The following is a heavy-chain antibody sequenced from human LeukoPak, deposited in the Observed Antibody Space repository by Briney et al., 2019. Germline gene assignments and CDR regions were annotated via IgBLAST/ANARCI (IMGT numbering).Heavy chain of an antibody. J-gene: IGHJ5*02. Sequence: ASVKVSCKASGYTFTSYGISWVRQAPGQGLEWMGWISAYNGNTNYAQKFQGRVTMTRDTSISTAYMELSRLRSDDTAVYYCARVTMVRGVSNWFDPWGQGTLVTVSS. V-gene: IGHV1-18*01. CDR3: ARVTMVRGVSNWFDP. CDR2: ISAYNGNT. CDR1: GYTFTSYG. D-gene: IGHD3-10*01.